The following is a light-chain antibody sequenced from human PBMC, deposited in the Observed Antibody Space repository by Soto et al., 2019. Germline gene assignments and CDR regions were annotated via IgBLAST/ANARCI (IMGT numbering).Light chain of an antibody. J-gene: IGKJ4*01. CDR2: TAS. V-gene: IGKV1-9*01. CDR3: QQLNSYPAYT. CDR1: QTISSY. Sequence: DIKMTQSPSSLSASVGDRVTITCRASQTISSYLAWYQQKPGKAPKLLIYTASTLKSGVPSRFSGSGSGTELIITISSLQPPDVATCYCQQLNSYPAYTFGGGTKVDI.